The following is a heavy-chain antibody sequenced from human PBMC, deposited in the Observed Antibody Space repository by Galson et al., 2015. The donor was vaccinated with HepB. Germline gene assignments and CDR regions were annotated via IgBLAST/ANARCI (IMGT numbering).Heavy chain of an antibody. D-gene: IGHD1-1*01. CDR3: AKFRLERLLLAFDY. J-gene: IGHJ4*02. CDR2: ISGSGGST. Sequence: SLRLSCAASGFTFGSYAMSWVRQAPGKGLEWVSAISGSGGSTYYADSVKGRFTISRDNSKNTLYLRMNSLRAEDTAVYYCAKFRLERLLLAFDYWGQGTLVTVSS. V-gene: IGHV3-23*01. CDR1: GFTFGSYA.